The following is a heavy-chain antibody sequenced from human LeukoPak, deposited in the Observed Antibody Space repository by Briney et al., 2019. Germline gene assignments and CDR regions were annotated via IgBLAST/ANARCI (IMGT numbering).Heavy chain of an antibody. D-gene: IGHD2-2*03. CDR3: ARDRRLDIVVVPAEL. V-gene: IGHV3-23*01. Sequence: GGSLRLSCAASGFTFSSYAMSWVRQAPGKGLEWVSAISGSGGSTYYADSVKGRFTISRDNAKNSLYLQMNSLRAEDTAVYYCARDRRLDIVVVPAELWGQGTLVTVSS. J-gene: IGHJ4*02. CDR2: ISGSGGST. CDR1: GFTFSSYA.